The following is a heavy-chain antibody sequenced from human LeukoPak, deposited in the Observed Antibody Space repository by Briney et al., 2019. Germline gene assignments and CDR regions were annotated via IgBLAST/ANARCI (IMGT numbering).Heavy chain of an antibody. D-gene: IGHD6-13*01. V-gene: IGHV3-21*01. CDR1: GFTVSSNY. J-gene: IGHJ4*02. CDR2: ISSGSSYI. CDR3: VRGSQWNPGIAAAGNFDY. Sequence: GGSLRLSCAASGFTVSSNYMSWVRQAPGKGLEWVSSISSGSSYIYYADSVKGRFTISKDNAKKSLYLQMNSLRAEDTAVYFCVRGSQWNPGIAAAGNFDYWGQGTLVTVSS.